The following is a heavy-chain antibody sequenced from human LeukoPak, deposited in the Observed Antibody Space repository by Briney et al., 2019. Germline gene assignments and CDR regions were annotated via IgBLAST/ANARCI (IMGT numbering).Heavy chain of an antibody. CDR2: IWYDGSNK. CDR1: GFTFSSYG. V-gene: IGHV3-33*06. Sequence: GRSLRLSCAASGFTFSSYGMHWVRQAPGKGLEWVAVIWYDGSNKYYADSVKGRFTISRDNSKNTLYLQMNSLRAEDTAVYYCAKDKTAIDYFDYWGRGTLVTVSS. J-gene: IGHJ4*02. CDR3: AKDKTAIDYFDY. D-gene: IGHD2-2*02.